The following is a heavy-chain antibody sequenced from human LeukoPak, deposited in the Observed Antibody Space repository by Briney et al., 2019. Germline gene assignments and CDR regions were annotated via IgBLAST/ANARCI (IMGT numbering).Heavy chain of an antibody. CDR1: GYTFSGYG. CDR2: ITGNNGNT. J-gene: IGHJ4*02. CDR3: ARDQRNSGSYRFEY. V-gene: IGHV1-18*01. D-gene: IGHD1-26*01. Sequence: GASVKVSCKTSGYTFSGYGISWVRQAPGQGLEWMGWITGNNGNTNYAPSLQGRITMTTDTSTNTAYMELTGLKSDDTAVYYCARDQRNSGSYRFEYWGQGTLVTVSS.